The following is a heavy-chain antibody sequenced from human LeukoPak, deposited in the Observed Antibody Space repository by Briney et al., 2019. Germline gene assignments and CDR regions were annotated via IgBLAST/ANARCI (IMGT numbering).Heavy chain of an antibody. J-gene: IGHJ4*02. V-gene: IGHV3-21*01. CDR2: ISSSSSYI. CDR1: GFTFSSYS. Sequence: PGGSLRLSCAASGFTFSSYSMNWVRQAPGKWLEWVSSISSSSSYIYYADSVKGRFTISRDNAKNSLYLQMNSLRAEDTAVYYCARDSITMVRGVGYWGQGTLVTVSS. CDR3: ARDSITMVRGVGY. D-gene: IGHD3-10*01.